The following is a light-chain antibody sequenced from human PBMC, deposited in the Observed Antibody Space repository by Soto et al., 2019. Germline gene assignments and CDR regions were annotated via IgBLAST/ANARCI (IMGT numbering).Light chain of an antibody. CDR1: SSNLGPADA. J-gene: IGLJ1*01. V-gene: IGLV1-40*01. Sequence: QSGLTQPPSVSVAPGQRVNIACTGASSNLGPADAVHWYKHIPGTAPKLLLYADNSRPSGVPGRFSASKSGTSASLAIPGLQAEDEADYYCQSFDNGLLAYVFGTGTKVTVL. CDR2: ADN. CDR3: QSFDNGLLAYV.